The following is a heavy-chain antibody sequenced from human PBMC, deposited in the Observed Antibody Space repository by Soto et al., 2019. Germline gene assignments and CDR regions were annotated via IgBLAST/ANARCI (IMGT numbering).Heavy chain of an antibody. Sequence: GESLKISCKDSGYSFTSYWIIWVRQMPGKGLEWMGSIDPSDSYTNYSPSFQGHVTISADKSISTAYLQWSSLKASDTAMYYCARQGYCSSTTCSHGMDVWGQGTPVTVSS. V-gene: IGHV5-10-1*01. D-gene: IGHD2-2*01. CDR3: ARQGYCSSTTCSHGMDV. CDR2: IDPSDSYT. J-gene: IGHJ6*02. CDR1: GYSFTSYW.